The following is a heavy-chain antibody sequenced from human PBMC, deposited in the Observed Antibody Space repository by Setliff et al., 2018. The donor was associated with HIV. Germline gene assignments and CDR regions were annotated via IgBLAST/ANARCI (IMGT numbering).Heavy chain of an antibody. J-gene: IGHJ4*02. D-gene: IGHD2-15*01. CDR1: GFTFSTFA. CDR2: IRSKVDGGAA. V-gene: IGHV3-15*01. Sequence: GGSLRLSCVASGFTFSTFAMHWVRQAPGKGLEWVGRIRSKVDGGAADYAAPVKGRFTIARDDSKNVVSLQMDSLKTEDTAVYYCTADLPDSAPYCFDYWGQGALVTVSS. CDR3: TADLPDSAPYCFDY.